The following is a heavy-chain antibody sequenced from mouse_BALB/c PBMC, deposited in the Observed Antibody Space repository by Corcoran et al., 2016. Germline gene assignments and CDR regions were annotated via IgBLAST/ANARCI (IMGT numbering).Heavy chain of an antibody. CDR1: GYTITSGYY. J-gene: IGHJ4*01. D-gene: IGHD2-3*01. CDR2: ISYDGGN. CDR3: AREEIYEGYSDY. V-gene: IGHV3-6*02. Sequence: DVQLQESGPGLVKPSQSLSLTCSITGYTITSGYYWNWIRQSPGNKLEWMGFISYDGGNNYNPSLKNRISITRDTSKNQFFLKLNSVTTEDTATYYCAREEIYEGYSDYWGQGTSVTVSS.